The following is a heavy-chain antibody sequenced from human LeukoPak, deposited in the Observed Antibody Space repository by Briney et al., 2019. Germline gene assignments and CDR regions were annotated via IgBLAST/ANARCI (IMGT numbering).Heavy chain of an antibody. Sequence: ASVKVSCKASGYTFTGYYMHWVRQAPGQGLEWMGWINPNSGGTNYAQKFQGRVTMTRDTSISTAYMELTRLRSDDTAVYYCAKDSTTSGSYYGMDVWGQGTTVTVSS. V-gene: IGHV1-2*02. CDR3: AKDSTTSGSYYGMDV. J-gene: IGHJ6*02. CDR2: INPNSGGT. CDR1: GYTFTGYY. D-gene: IGHD4-17*01.